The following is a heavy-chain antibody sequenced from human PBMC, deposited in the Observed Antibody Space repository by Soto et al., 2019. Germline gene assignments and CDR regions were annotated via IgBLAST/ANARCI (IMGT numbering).Heavy chain of an antibody. CDR2: IYYSGRT. J-gene: IGHJ4*02. Sequence: QVQLQESGPGLVKPSETLSLTCTVSGGSISSYYWSWIRQPPGKGLEWIGYIYYSGRTNYNPSRKSRVTIAVDTSKNQFSLKLSSVTAADTAVYYCARRYGSCVDYWGQGTLVTVSS. D-gene: IGHD5-18*01. CDR1: GGSISSYY. CDR3: ARRYGSCVDY. V-gene: IGHV4-59*08.